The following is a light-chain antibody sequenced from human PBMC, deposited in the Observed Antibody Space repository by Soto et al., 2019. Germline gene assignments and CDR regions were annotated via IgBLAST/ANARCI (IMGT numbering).Light chain of an antibody. Sequence: DIQMAQSPSTLSASVGDRVTITCRASQNIDSWLAWYQHKPGKAAKVLIYDASSLETGVPLRFSGSGSGTEFSLTISSLRPDDFAAYSCQQYDTYPLTFGQGTKVEIK. V-gene: IGKV1-5*01. CDR2: DAS. J-gene: IGKJ1*01. CDR1: QNIDSW. CDR3: QQYDTYPLT.